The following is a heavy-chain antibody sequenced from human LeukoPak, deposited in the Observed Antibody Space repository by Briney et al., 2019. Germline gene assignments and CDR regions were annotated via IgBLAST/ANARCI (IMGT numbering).Heavy chain of an antibody. V-gene: IGHV4-59*01. CDR3: ARSVVTLNWFDP. CDR2: IYYSGST. D-gene: IGHD3-22*01. Sequence: PSETLSLTCTVSGGSISSYYWNWIRQPPGKRLEYIGYIYYSGSTNYNPSLKSRVTISVDTSKNQFSLKLSSVTAADTAVYYCARSVVTLNWFDPWGQGTLVTVSS. CDR1: GGSISSYY. J-gene: IGHJ5*02.